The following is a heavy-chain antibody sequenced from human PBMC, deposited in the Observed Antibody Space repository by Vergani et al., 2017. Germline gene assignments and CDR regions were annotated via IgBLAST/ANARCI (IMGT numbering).Heavy chain of an antibody. CDR1: GYSISSGYY. CDR3: ARGLEVVTAMPYYYYYYMDV. V-gene: IGHV4-38-2*02. Sequence: QVQLQESGPGLVTPSETLSLTCTVSGYSISSGYYWGWIRQPPGKGLEWIGSIYHSGSTYYNPSLKSRVTISVDTSKNQFSLKLSSVTAADTAVYYCARGLEVVTAMPYYYYYYMDVWGKGTTVTVSS. D-gene: IGHD2-21*02. CDR2: IYHSGST. J-gene: IGHJ6*03.